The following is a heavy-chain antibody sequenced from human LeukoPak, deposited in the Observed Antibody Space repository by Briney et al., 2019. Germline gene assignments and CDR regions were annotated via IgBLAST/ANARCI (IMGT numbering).Heavy chain of an antibody. CDR2: ISYDGSNK. Sequence: GGSLRLSCAASGFTFSSYGMHWVRQAPGKGLEWVAVISYDGSNKYYTDSVKGRFTISRDNSKNTLYLQMNSLRPEDTAVYYCAKDPRDHTYGWSWRYFDYWGQGTLVTVSS. V-gene: IGHV3-30*18. CDR1: GFTFSSYG. J-gene: IGHJ4*02. D-gene: IGHD5-18*01. CDR3: AKDPRDHTYGWSWRYFDY.